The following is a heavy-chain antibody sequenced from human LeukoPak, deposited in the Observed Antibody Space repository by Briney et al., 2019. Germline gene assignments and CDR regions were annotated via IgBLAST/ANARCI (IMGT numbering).Heavy chain of an antibody. Sequence: ASVKGSCKASGYTFTGYNMHWVRQAPGQGLEWMGWMSPNSGDTKYPQKFQGRVTMTRDTSISTAHMELTGLTFDDTAVYYCASGLGRSWFDPWGQGTLVTVSS. D-gene: IGHD3-16*01. CDR1: GYTFTGYN. V-gene: IGHV1-2*02. CDR2: MSPNSGDT. CDR3: ASGLGRSWFDP. J-gene: IGHJ5*02.